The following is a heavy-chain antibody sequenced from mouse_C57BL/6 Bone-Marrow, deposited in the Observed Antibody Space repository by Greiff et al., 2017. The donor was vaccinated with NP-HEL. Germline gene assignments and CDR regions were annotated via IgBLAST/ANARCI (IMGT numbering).Heavy chain of an antibody. D-gene: IGHD2-4*01. Sequence: VQLKESGPGLVKPWASVTISCKASGSTFSDYNMAWVKQSHGNSLECIGDVNPNNGGPNYNQKFKGKATLTVDKSSSTAYMELRSLTSEDTAVYYCARGGGDYDYFDYWGQGTTLTVSS. CDR3: ARGGGDYDYFDY. CDR1: GSTFSDYN. J-gene: IGHJ2*01. CDR2: VNPNNGGP. V-gene: IGHV1-18*01.